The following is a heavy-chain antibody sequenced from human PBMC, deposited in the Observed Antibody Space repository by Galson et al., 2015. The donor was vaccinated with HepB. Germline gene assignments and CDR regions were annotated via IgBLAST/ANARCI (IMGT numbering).Heavy chain of an antibody. J-gene: IGHJ4*02. CDR2: INPNSGST. CDR3: ARESVYYDFWSGYGDFDY. Sequence: SVKVSCKASGYTFTGYYMHWVRQAPGQGLEWMGRINPNSGSTNYAQKFQGRVTMTRDTSISTAYMELSRLRSDDTAVYYCARESVYYDFWSGYGDFDYWGQGTLVTVSS. V-gene: IGHV1-2*06. D-gene: IGHD3-3*01. CDR1: GYTFTGYY.